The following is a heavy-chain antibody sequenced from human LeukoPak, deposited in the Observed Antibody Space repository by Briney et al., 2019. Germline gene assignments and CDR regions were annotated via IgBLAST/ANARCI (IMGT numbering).Heavy chain of an antibody. CDR2: ISYDGSNK. J-gene: IGHJ6*02. V-gene: IGHV3-30-3*01. CDR3: AREEMATIRGYYYYGMDV. D-gene: IGHD5-24*01. CDR1: GSTFSSYA. Sequence: GGSLRLSCAASGSTFSSYAMHWVRQAPGKGLEWVAVISYDGSNKYYADSVKGRFTISRDNSKNTLYLQMNSLRAEDTAVYYCAREEMATIRGYYYYGMDVWGQGTTVTVSS.